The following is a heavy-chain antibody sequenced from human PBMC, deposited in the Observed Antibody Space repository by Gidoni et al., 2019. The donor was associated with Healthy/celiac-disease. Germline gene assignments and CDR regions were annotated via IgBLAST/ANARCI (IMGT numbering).Heavy chain of an antibody. V-gene: IGHV3-7*04. D-gene: IGHD2-2*01. J-gene: IGHJ4*02. Sequence: EVQLVESGGGLVQPGGSLRLSYAASGFTFSSYWMSWVRQAPGKGLEWVANIKQDGSEKYYVDSVKGRFTISRDNAKNSLYLQMNSLRAEDTAVYYCARDLDCSSTSCYVSYFDYWGQGTLVTVSS. CDR1: GFTFSSYW. CDR3: ARDLDCSSTSCYVSYFDY. CDR2: IKQDGSEK.